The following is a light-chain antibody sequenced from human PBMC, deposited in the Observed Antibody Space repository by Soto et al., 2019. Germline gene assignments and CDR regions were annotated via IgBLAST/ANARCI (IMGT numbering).Light chain of an antibody. J-gene: IGKJ2*01. CDR2: RTS. CDR1: QSFSTW. Sequence: DIQMTQSPSTLCVSVGDRVTITCRASQSFSTWLAWYQQKPGKAPKLLIYRTSSLKNGVPSRFSGSGSGTEFTLTITSLQPDDFATYYCQEYSRYPYTFGQGTKLEIK. CDR3: QEYSRYPYT. V-gene: IGKV1-5*03.